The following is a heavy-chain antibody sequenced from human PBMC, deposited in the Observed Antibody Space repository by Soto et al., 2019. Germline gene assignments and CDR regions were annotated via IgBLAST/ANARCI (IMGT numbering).Heavy chain of an antibody. D-gene: IGHD4-17*01. J-gene: IGHJ3*02. V-gene: IGHV4-4*02. CDR1: GGSIISSNW. Sequence: QVQLQESGPGLVKPSGTLSLTCAVSGGSIISSNWWSWVRQPPGKGLEWIGEVFHSGTNNNSPSLKSRVTISVDTSKNQFYLNLFSVTAADTAGCYCARGGPGATTVTTGAAFDIWGQGTMVTVSS. CDR2: VFHSGTN. CDR3: ARGGPGATTVTTGAAFDI.